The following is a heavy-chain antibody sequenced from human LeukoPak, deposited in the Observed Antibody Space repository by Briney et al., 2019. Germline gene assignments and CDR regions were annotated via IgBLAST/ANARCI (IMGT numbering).Heavy chain of an antibody. CDR2: ISWNSGSI. J-gene: IGHJ6*03. D-gene: IGHD6-13*01. CDR3: AKGGIHRGYYYYYMDV. V-gene: IGHV3-9*01. Sequence: SLRLSCAASGFTFDDYAMHWVRQAPGKGLEWVSGISWNSGSIGYADSVKGRFTISRDNAKKSLYLQMNSLRAEDTALYYCAKGGIHRGYYYYYMDVWGKGTTVTISS. CDR1: GFTFDDYA.